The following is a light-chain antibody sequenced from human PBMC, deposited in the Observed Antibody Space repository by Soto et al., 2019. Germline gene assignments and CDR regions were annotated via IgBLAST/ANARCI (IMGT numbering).Light chain of an antibody. Sequence: AHSGAALSGSPGERCTVSCRASQSVTNSYLAWYQQKPGQAPRLLIYGVSTRATGIPARFSGSGSGTDLTITISSMQSEDCEVYYCKTYHNCNLNFGGGT. J-gene: IGKJ4*01. CDR2: GVS. V-gene: IGKV3-15*01. CDR1: QSVTNSY. CDR3: KTYHNCNLN.